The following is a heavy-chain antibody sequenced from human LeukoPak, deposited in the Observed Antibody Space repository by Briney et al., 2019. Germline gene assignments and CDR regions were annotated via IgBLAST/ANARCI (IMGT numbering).Heavy chain of an antibody. CDR1: GGSISSSSYY. Sequence: SGTLSLTCAVSGGSISSSSYYWGWIRQPPGKGLEWIGSIYYSGSTYYNPSLKSRVTISVDTSKNQFSLKLSSVTAADTAVYYCARDRGPLYEGNAFDIWGQGTMVTVSS. J-gene: IGHJ3*02. CDR2: IYYSGST. CDR3: ARDRGPLYEGNAFDI. D-gene: IGHD2/OR15-2a*01. V-gene: IGHV4-39*07.